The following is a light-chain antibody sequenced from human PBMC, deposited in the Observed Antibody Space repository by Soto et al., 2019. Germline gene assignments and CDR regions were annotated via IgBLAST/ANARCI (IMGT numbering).Light chain of an antibody. J-gene: IGLJ2*01. CDR1: SSDVGGYNY. Sequence: QSVLTQPASVSGSPGQSITISCTGTSSDVGGYNYVSWYQQHPGKAPKVMIYDVSNRPSGFSNRFSGSKSGNTASLTISGRLAEDEADYYCSSYTSSSTVIFGGGTKLTVL. CDR3: SSYTSSSTVI. CDR2: DVS. V-gene: IGLV2-14*01.